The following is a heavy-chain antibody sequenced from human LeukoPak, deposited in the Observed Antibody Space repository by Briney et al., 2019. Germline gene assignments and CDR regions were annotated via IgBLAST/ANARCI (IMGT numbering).Heavy chain of an antibody. V-gene: IGHV3-53*01. J-gene: IGHJ5*02. Sequence: GGSLRLSCAASGFTVSNNYMSWVRQAPGKGLDWVSVIYSGGNTYYADSVKGRLTISRDNSKNTLYLQMNSLRGEDRAVYYCARDLYRRGGGPFFDPWGQGTLDTVSS. D-gene: IGHD1-26*01. CDR3: ARDLYRRGGGPFFDP. CDR2: IYSGGNT. CDR1: GFTVSNNY.